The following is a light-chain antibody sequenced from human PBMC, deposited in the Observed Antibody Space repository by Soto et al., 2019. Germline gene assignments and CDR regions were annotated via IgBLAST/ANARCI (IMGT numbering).Light chain of an antibody. Sequence: EIVLTQSPGTLSLSPGERATLSCRASHSVSSSYLAWYQQNRGQAPRLLIYGASSRAPGIPDRFGGSGSGTDFTLTISRLEPEDFAVYYCQQYGSSRWTFGQGTKVDI. J-gene: IGKJ1*01. CDR1: HSVSSSY. CDR2: GAS. V-gene: IGKV3-20*01. CDR3: QQYGSSRWT.